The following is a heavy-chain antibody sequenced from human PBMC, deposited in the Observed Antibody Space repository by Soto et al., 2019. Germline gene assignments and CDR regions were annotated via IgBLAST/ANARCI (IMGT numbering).Heavy chain of an antibody. J-gene: IGHJ4*02. CDR2: IKSKTDGGTT. CDR3: TTDTSYCGGDCYNFDY. CDR1: GFTFSNAW. Sequence: EVQLVESGGGLVKPGGSLRLSCAASGFTFSNAWMNWVRQAPGRGREWVGRIKSKTDGGTTDYAAPVKGRFTISRDDSKNTLYLQMNSLKTEDTAVYYCTTDTSYCGGDCYNFDYWGQGTLVTVSS. V-gene: IGHV3-15*07. D-gene: IGHD2-21*02.